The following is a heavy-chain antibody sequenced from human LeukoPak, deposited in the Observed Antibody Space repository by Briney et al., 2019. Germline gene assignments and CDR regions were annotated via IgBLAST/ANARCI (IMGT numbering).Heavy chain of an antibody. CDR2: IYSGGST. CDR3: AIERNSYGNTVDY. Sequence: GGSLRLSCAASGFTVSSNYMSWVRQAPGKGLEWVSVIYSGGSTYYADSVKGRFTISRDNSKNTLYLQMNSLRAEDTAAYYCAIERNSYGNTVDYWGQGTLVTVSS. D-gene: IGHD5-18*01. V-gene: IGHV3-53*01. CDR1: GFTVSSNY. J-gene: IGHJ4*02.